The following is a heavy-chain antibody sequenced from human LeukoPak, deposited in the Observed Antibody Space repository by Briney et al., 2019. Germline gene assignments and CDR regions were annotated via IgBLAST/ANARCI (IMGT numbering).Heavy chain of an antibody. V-gene: IGHV3-15*01. CDR3: TTQLLYEHNFDY. D-gene: IGHD2-2*02. J-gene: IGHJ4*02. Sequence: GGSLRLSCAASGFTFSDAWMSWVRQTPGKGLEWVGRIKSNTDGGTTDFAAPVKGRFTISRDDSENALYLQTNSLKTEDTAVYYCTTQLLYEHNFDYWGQGTLVTVSS. CDR1: GFTFSDAW. CDR2: IKSNTDGGTT.